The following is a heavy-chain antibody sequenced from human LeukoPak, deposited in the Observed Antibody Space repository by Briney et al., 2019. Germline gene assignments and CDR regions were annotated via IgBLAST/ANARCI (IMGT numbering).Heavy chain of an antibody. V-gene: IGHV1-46*01. J-gene: IGHJ4*02. CDR3: ARSDYGGNFGFDY. CDR2: INPSGGST. CDR1: GYTFTSYY. Sequence: GASVKVSCKASGYTFTSYYMRWVRQAPGQGLEWMGIINPSGGSTSYAQKFQGRVTMTRDMSTSTVYMELSSLRSEDTAVYYCARSDYGGNFGFDYWGQGTLVTVSS. D-gene: IGHD4-23*01.